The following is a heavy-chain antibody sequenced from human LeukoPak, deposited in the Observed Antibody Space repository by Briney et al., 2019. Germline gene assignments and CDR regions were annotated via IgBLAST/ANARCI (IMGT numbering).Heavy chain of an antibody. Sequence: SETLSLTCTVSGGSISSYYWSWIRQPAGKGLEWIGRIYTSGSTNYNPSLKSRVTMSVDTSKNQFSLKLSSVTAADTAVYYCARDGGIAVTGSAHFDYWGQGTLVTVSS. J-gene: IGHJ4*02. CDR3: ARDGGIAVTGSAHFDY. CDR2: IYTSGST. D-gene: IGHD6-19*01. V-gene: IGHV4-4*07. CDR1: GGSISSYY.